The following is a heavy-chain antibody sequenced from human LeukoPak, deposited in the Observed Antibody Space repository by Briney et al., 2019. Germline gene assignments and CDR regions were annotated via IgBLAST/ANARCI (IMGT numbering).Heavy chain of an antibody. CDR3: ARFNIAAADTREYYFYS. CDR1: GFTFSSYS. J-gene: IGHJ4*02. D-gene: IGHD6-13*01. V-gene: IGHV3-21*01. Sequence: PGRPLRLSCAASGFTFSSYSMNWVRQAPGKGLEWVSSISSSSSYIYYADSVKGRFTISRDNAKNSLYLQMNSLRAEDTAVYYCARFNIAAADTREYYFYSWGAGTLVTVSS. CDR2: ISSSSSYI.